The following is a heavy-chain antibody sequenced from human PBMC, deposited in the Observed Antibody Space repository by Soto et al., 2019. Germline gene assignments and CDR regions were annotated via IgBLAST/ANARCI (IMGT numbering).Heavy chain of an antibody. V-gene: IGHV1-18*01. J-gene: IGHJ4*02. CDR2: ISGYDGYK. Sequence: QIQLEQSGAEVKKPGASVKVSCKTSGYTFTNYGIGWVRQAPGQGLEWMGWISGYDGYKNYAQRFQGRVTVTTDASTSTAYMELRSLRSDDTAVYYCARYTIFGPHFDCWGQGTLVTVSS. CDR3: ARYTIFGPHFDC. D-gene: IGHD3-3*01. CDR1: GYTFTNYG.